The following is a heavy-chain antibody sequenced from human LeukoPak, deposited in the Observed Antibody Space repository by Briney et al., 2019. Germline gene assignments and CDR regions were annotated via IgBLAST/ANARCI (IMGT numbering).Heavy chain of an antibody. D-gene: IGHD5-18*01. CDR3: ARYGAVDPAMVTVH. CDR1: GFTFSSYS. Sequence: GGSLRLSCAASGFTFSSYSMNWVRQAPGKGLEWVSSISSSSSYIYYADSVKGRFHISRDNAKNSLYLQMNSLRAEDTAVYYCARYGAVDPAMVTVHWGQGTLVTVSS. V-gene: IGHV3-21*01. CDR2: ISSSSSYI. J-gene: IGHJ4*02.